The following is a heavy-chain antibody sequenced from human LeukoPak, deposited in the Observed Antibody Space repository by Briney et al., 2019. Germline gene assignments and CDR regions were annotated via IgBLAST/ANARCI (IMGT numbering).Heavy chain of an antibody. V-gene: IGHV1-69*13. CDR3: ARAISLVPAAMDY. D-gene: IGHD2-2*01. CDR2: IIPIFGTA. Sequence: SVKVFCKASGGTFSSYAISWVRQAPGQGLVWMGGIIPIFGTANYAQKFQGRVTITADESTSTAYMELSSLRSEDTAVYYCARAISLVPAAMDYWGQGTLVTVSS. CDR1: GGTFSSYA. J-gene: IGHJ4*02.